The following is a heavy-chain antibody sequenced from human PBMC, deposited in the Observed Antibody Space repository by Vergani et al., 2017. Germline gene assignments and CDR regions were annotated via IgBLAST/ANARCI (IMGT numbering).Heavy chain of an antibody. CDR2: IIPLFGTA. J-gene: IGHJ6*02. V-gene: IGHV1-69*12. CDR3: ARASGSSASYYTPPYGMDV. CDR1: GGTFSSYA. Sequence: QVQLVQSGAEVKKPGSSVKVSCKASGGTFSSYAISWVRQAPGQGLEWMGGIIPLFGTANYAQKFQGRVTITADESTSTAYMELSSLRSEDTAVYYCARASGSSASYYTPPYGMDVWGQGTTVTVSS. D-gene: IGHD3-10*01.